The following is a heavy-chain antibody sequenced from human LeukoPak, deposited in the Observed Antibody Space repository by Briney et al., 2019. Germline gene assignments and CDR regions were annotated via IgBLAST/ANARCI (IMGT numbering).Heavy chain of an antibody. CDR1: GFTFDDYA. V-gene: IGHV3-9*03. CDR2: ISWNSGSI. CDR3: AKDIGAAVAAPDY. Sequence: GGSLRLSCAASGFTFDDYAMHWVRQAPGKGLEWVSGISWNSGSIGYADSVKGRFTISRDNAKNSLYLQMNSLRAEDMALYYCAKDIGAAVAAPDYWGQGTLVTVSS. J-gene: IGHJ4*02. D-gene: IGHD6-19*01.